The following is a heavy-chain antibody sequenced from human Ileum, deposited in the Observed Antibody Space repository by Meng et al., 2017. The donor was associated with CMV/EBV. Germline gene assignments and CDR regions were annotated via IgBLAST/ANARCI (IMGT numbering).Heavy chain of an antibody. Sequence: GESLKISCQGSGYTFPTHWIAWVRQMPGKGLEWIGIIYPGDSNIRYSPSFQGQVTISADKSINTAYLQWNSLNASDTAIYYCARLIPQWLGLDYWGQGTPVTVSS. D-gene: IGHD6-19*01. CDR1: GYTFPTHW. CDR2: IYPGDSNI. J-gene: IGHJ4*02. CDR3: ARLIPQWLGLDY. V-gene: IGHV5-51*01.